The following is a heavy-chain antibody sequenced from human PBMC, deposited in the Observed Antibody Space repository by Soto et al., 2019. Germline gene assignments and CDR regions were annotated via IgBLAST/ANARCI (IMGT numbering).Heavy chain of an antibody. J-gene: IGHJ4*02. D-gene: IGHD5-12*01. CDR1: GFSLSTSGMC. Sequence: ESGPTLVNPTQTLTLTCTFSGFSLSTSGMCVSWIRQPPGKALEWLARIDWDDDKYYSTSLKTRLTISKDTSKNQVVLTMTNMDPVDTATYYCARIHGDGYDVYYFDYWGQGTLVTVSS. V-gene: IGHV2-70*11. CDR2: IDWDDDK. CDR3: ARIHGDGYDVYYFDY.